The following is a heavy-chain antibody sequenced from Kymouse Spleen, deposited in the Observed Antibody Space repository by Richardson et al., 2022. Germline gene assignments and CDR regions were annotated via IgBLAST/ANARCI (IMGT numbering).Heavy chain of an antibody. Sequence: QVQLQQWGAGLLKPSETLSLTCAVYGGSFSGYYWSWIRQPPGKGLEWIGEINHSGSTNYNPSLKSRVTISVDTSKNQFSLKLSSVTAADTAVYYCARERGLNGVCPYYYGMDVWGQGTTVTVSS. CDR2: INHSGST. V-gene: IGHV4-34*01. D-gene: IGHD2-8*01. CDR3: ARERGLNGVCPYYYGMDV. J-gene: IGHJ6*02. CDR1: GGSFSGYY.